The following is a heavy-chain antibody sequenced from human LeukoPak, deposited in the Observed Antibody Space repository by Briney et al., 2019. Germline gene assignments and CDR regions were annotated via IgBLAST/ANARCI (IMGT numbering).Heavy chain of an antibody. Sequence: PGGSLRLSCAGSGFTFSSYSMNWVRQAPGKGLEWVSVIYADAGDNTYYADSVKGRFTISRHNSKNTLYLQMSSLTAEDTAIYYCAKIRGWFFDYWGQGSLVTVSS. CDR3: AKIRGWFFDY. D-gene: IGHD2-15*01. J-gene: IGHJ4*02. CDR2: IYADAGDNT. V-gene: IGHV3-NL1*01. CDR1: GFTFSSYS.